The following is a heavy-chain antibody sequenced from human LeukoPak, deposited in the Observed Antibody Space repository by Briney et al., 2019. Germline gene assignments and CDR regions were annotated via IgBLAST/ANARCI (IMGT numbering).Heavy chain of an antibody. J-gene: IGHJ4*02. Sequence: GGSLRLSCAASGFTVSSNYMSWVRQAPGKGLEWVSVIYSGGSTYYADSVKGRFTISRDNSKNTLYLQMNSLRAKDTAVYYCARDKAGDFWSGYQYYFDYWGQGTLVTVSS. D-gene: IGHD3-3*01. V-gene: IGHV3-53*01. CDR1: GFTVSSNY. CDR2: IYSGGST. CDR3: ARDKAGDFWSGYQYYFDY.